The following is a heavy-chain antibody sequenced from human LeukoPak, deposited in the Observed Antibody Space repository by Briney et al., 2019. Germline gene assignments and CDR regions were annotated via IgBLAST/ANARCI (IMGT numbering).Heavy chain of an antibody. CDR2: ISYDGSNK. D-gene: IGHD6-13*01. J-gene: IGHJ6*02. CDR3: AKDSAAAGNYYYYDGMDV. V-gene: IGHV3-30*18. CDR1: GFTFSSYS. Sequence: VGSLRLSSAASGFTFSSYSMRWGRQAPGKGLEWVSVISYDGSNKYYADSAKGRFTISRDNSKNTLYLQMNSLRAEDTAVYYCAKDSAAAGNYYYYDGMDVWGQGTTVTVSS.